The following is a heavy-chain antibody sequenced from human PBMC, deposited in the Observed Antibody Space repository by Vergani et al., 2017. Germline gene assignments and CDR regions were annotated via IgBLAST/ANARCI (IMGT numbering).Heavy chain of an antibody. CDR2: IYYTGIT. CDR3: VGAQGGDVPHDKRGYFFYGMDV. J-gene: IGHJ6*02. D-gene: IGHD3-16*01. Sequence: QVQLQESGPGLVKPSETLSLTCTVSGGSITYGAFYWGWIRQSPGKGLEWIGEIYYTGITNYNSSLKSRVSMAVDTSKNQFSLNLTSVTAAGTALYYCVGAQGGDVPHDKRGYFFYGMDVWGQGTTVTVSS. V-gene: IGHV4-39*07. CDR1: GGSITYGAFY.